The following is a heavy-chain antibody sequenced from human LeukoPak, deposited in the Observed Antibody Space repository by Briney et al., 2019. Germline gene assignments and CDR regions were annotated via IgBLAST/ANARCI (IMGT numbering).Heavy chain of an antibody. V-gene: IGHV4-34*01. CDR3: ASGPRYKSYRYYFDY. Sequence: SETLSLTCAVYGGSFSGYYWSWIRQPPGKGLEWIGEINHSGSTNYNPSLKSRVTISVDTSKNQFSLRLSSVTAADTAVYYCASGPRYKSYRYYFDYWGQGTLVTVSS. CDR2: INHSGST. CDR1: GGSFSGYY. D-gene: IGHD3-16*02. J-gene: IGHJ4*02.